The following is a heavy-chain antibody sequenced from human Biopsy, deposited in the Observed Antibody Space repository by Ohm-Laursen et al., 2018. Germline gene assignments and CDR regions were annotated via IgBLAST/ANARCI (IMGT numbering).Heavy chain of an antibody. J-gene: IGHJ6*02. CDR2: IHHSGST. Sequence: PSQTLSLTWTVSGVSITAYYWSWIRQPPGKGLECIGNIHHSGSTNYNPSLKSRLTISVDTSKNHFSLKLSSVTAADTAVYYCARMDCSGGSCHYYSYGMDVWGQGTTVTVSS. V-gene: IGHV4-4*09. D-gene: IGHD2-15*01. CDR1: GVSITAYY. CDR3: ARMDCSGGSCHYYSYGMDV.